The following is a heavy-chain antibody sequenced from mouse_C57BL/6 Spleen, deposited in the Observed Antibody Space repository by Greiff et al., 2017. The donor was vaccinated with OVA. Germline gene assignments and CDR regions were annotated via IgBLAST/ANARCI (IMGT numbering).Heavy chain of an antibody. V-gene: IGHV1-55*01. CDR2: IYPGSGST. J-gene: IGHJ4*01. D-gene: IGHD2-1*01. Sequence: QVQLQQPGAELVKPGASVKMSCKASGYTFTSSWITWVKQRPGQGLEWIGDIYPGSGSTNYNEKFKSKATLTVDTSSSTASMQLSSLTSEDSAVYYCARSYYGNSYVDYWGQGTSVTVSS. CDR3: ARSYYGNSYVDY. CDR1: GYTFTSSW.